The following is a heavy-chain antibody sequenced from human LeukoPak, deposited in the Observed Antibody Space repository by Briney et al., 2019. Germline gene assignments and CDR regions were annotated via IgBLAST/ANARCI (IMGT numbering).Heavy chain of an antibody. CDR1: GGTFTSYA. J-gene: IGHJ5*02. CDR3: ARPYCGSTSCYDWFDH. D-gene: IGHD2-2*01. V-gene: IGHV1-69*13. CDR2: IIPSFGTA. Sequence: ASVKVSCKASGGTFTSYAISWVRQAPGEGLEWMGGIIPSFGTANYAQKFQGRVTITADESTSTAYMELSSLRSEDTAVYYCARPYCGSTSCYDWFDHWGQGTLVTVSS.